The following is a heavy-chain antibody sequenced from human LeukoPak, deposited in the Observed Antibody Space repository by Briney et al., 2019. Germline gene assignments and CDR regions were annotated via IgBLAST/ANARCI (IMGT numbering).Heavy chain of an antibody. Sequence: GGSLRLSCAASGLTFSSYGMHWVRQAPGKGLEWVAVISYDGSNKYYADSVKGRFTISRDNSKNTLYLQMNSLRAEDTAVYYCAKGEDGYNYDYWGQGTLVTVSS. J-gene: IGHJ4*02. CDR2: ISYDGSNK. V-gene: IGHV3-30*18. CDR1: GLTFSSYG. D-gene: IGHD5-24*01. CDR3: AKGEDGYNYDY.